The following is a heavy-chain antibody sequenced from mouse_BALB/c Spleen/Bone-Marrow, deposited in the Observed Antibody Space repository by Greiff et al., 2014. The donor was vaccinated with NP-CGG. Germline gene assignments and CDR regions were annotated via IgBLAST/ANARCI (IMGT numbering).Heavy chain of an antibody. J-gene: IGHJ3*01. Sequence: VHVKQSGPELVKPGPSMRISCKASGYSFTGYYMHWVKQSHGKSLEWIGEINPYNGGTSYNQKFKGKATLTVDTSSSTAFMELHSLTSEDSLVYYCARQLYGNYAYWGQGTLVTVSA. D-gene: IGHD2-10*02. CDR3: ARQLYGNYAY. CDR1: GYSFTGYY. CDR2: INPYNGGT. V-gene: IGHV1S30*01.